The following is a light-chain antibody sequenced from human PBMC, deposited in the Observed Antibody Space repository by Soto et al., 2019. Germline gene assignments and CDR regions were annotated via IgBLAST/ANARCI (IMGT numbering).Light chain of an antibody. V-gene: IGLV2-8*01. CDR2: EVS. CDR1: SGDVGGYNY. CDR3: RSYAGSNNYV. Sequence: QSALTQPPSSSGSPGQSVTISCTGTSGDVGGYNYVSWYQQHPGKAPKLMIFEVSERPSGVPDRSSASKSGNTASLTVSGLQAEDEADYYCRSYAGSNNYVFGTGTKVTVL. J-gene: IGLJ1*01.